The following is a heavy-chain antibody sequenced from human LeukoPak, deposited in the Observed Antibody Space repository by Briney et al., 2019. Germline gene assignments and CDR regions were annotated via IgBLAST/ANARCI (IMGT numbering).Heavy chain of an antibody. Sequence: SETLSLTCTVSGDSIGSYFWSWIRQPPGKGLEWIGYIYYSGSTYYNPSLKSRVTISVDTSKNQFSLKLSSVTAADTAVYYCARADYYGSGSYYKDYWGQGTLVTVSS. CDR2: IYYSGST. V-gene: IGHV4-30-4*01. CDR1: GDSIGSYF. J-gene: IGHJ4*02. D-gene: IGHD3-10*01. CDR3: ARADYYGSGSYYKDY.